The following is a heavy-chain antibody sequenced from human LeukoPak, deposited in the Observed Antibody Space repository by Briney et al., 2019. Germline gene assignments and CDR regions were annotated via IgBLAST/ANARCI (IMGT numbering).Heavy chain of an antibody. V-gene: IGHV3-11*04. CDR2: ISGSGDDT. CDR3: ARDPRTVRI. Sequence: PGGSLRLSCAASGFTFTDSYMTWVRQAPGKGLEWLSYISGSGDDTYYADSVRGRFTISRDNAKNSLYLQMNSLRVEDTAVYYCARDPRTVRIWGQGTLVTVSS. D-gene: IGHD1-1*01. CDR1: GFTFTDSY. J-gene: IGHJ4*02.